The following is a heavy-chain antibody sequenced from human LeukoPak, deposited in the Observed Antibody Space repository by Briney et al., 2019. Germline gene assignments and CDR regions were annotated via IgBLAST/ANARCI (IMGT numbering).Heavy chain of an antibody. Sequence: SETLSLTCTVSGGSISSGGYYWSWIRQHPGKGLEWIGYIYYSGSTYYNPSLKSRVTISVDTSKNQFSLKLSSVTAADTAVYYCARVLGYSYGFGLGTSYCYYYGMDVWGQGTTVTVSS. J-gene: IGHJ6*02. CDR3: ARVLGYSYGFGLGTSYCYYYGMDV. CDR2: IYYSGST. D-gene: IGHD5-18*01. V-gene: IGHV4-31*03. CDR1: GGSISSGGYY.